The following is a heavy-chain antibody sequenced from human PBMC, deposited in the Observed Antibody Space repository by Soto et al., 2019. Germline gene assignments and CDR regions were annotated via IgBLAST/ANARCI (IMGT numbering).Heavy chain of an antibody. V-gene: IGHV4-59*01. CDR2: IYYSGST. J-gene: IGHJ6*02. Sequence: SETLSLTCTVSGGSISRYYWSWIRQPPGKGLEWIGYIYYSGSTNYNPSLKSRVTISVDTSKNQFSLKLSSVTAADTAVYYCARGHSSRGYYYYGMDVWGQGTTVTVSS. D-gene: IGHD6-13*01. CDR1: GGSISRYY. CDR3: ARGHSSRGYYYYGMDV.